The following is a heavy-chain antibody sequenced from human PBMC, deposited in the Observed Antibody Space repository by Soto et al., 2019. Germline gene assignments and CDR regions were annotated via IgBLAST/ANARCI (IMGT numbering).Heavy chain of an antibody. J-gene: IGHJ5*02. Sequence: ASVKVSCKASGYTFTSYAMHWVRQAPGQRLEWMGWINAGNGNTKYSQKFQGRVTITRDTSASTAYMELSSLRSEDTAVYYCAGFSWTMQRAATNWFDHWGQGTLVTVSS. V-gene: IGHV1-3*01. CDR2: INAGNGNT. CDR3: AGFSWTMQRAATNWFDH. D-gene: IGHD6-25*01. CDR1: GYTFTSYA.